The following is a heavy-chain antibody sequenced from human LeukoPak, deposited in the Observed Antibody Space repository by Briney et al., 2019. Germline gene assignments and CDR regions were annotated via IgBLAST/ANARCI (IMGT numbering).Heavy chain of an antibody. CDR1: GITFRTFT. V-gene: IGHV3-30-3*01. D-gene: IGHD6-19*01. CDR2: ISYDGSNE. Sequence: PTGGSLRLSCAASGITFRTFTMHWVRQAPGKGLEWVALISYDGSNEFYADSVRGRFTISRDNSKNTLYLQVNSLRAEDTAVYYCAKDPYSSGWYRFGYWGQGTLVTVSS. J-gene: IGHJ4*02. CDR3: AKDPYSSGWYRFGY.